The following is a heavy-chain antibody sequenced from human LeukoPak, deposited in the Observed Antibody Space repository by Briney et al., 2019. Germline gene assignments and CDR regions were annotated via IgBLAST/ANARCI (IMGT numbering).Heavy chain of an antibody. V-gene: IGHV3-23*01. J-gene: IGHJ4*02. Sequence: GGSLRLSCATSGFVFSTYAMNWVRQAPGKGLEWVSEISGSGGGRFYADSVKGRFTISRDNSKNMVYLQMNSLRAEDTAVYYCAKTEDIVVVPAPLGYWGQGTLVTVSS. CDR2: ISGSGGGR. CDR1: GFVFSTYA. D-gene: IGHD2-2*01. CDR3: AKTEDIVVVPAPLGY.